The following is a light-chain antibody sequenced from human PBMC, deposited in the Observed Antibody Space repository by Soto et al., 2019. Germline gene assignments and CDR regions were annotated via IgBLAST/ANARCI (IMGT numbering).Light chain of an antibody. CDR2: ASS. J-gene: IGKJ1*01. V-gene: IGKV1-39*01. CDR1: QRISNY. Sequence: DIQMTQSPSSLSASVGDRVTISCRASQRISNYLNWYQQKLGKAPKLLIYASSTLQSGVPSRFSGSGSGTDFTLTISSLQPEDFAEYYCLHHCSSLWKFGQGTKVDIK. CDR3: LHHCSSLWK.